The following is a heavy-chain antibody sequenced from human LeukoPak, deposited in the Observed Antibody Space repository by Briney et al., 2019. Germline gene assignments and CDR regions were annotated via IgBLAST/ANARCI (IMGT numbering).Heavy chain of an antibody. CDR3: ARDVLATGYYYYYMDV. CDR1: GFTFSSYW. V-gene: IGHV3-7*01. J-gene: IGHJ6*03. D-gene: IGHD5-12*01. Sequence: PGGSLRLSCAASGFTFSSYWMSWVRQAPGKGLEWVANIKQDGSEKYYVDSVKGRFTISRDNAKNSLYLQMNSLRAEDMAVYYCARDVLATGYYYYYMDVWGKGTTVTVSS. CDR2: IKQDGSEK.